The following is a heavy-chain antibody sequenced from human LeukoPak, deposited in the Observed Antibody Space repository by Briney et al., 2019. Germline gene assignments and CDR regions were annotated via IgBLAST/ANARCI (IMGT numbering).Heavy chain of an antibody. CDR3: ARVILEYLRDWGYMDV. CDR1: GYSISSGYS. J-gene: IGHJ6*03. CDR2: IHHSGRT. D-gene: IGHD2/OR15-2a*01. V-gene: IGHV4-38-2*02. Sequence: SETLSLTCTVSGYSISSGYSWGWIRQPPGKGLEWTGSIHHSGRTYYNPSLKSRVTLSVDTSKNQFSLRLSSVTAADTAVYYCARVILEYLRDWGYMDVWGRGTTVTVSS.